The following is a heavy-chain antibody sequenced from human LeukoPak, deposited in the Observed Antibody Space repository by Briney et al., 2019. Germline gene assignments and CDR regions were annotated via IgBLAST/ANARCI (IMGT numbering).Heavy chain of an antibody. Sequence: ASVKVSCKASGGTFSSYAIIWVRQAPGQGLEWMGRIIPILGIANYAQKFQGRVTITADKSTSTAYMELSSLRSEDTAVYYCARGNCWGEYCSSTSRTKPYYYYGMDVWGQGTTVTVSS. CDR1: GGTFSSYA. D-gene: IGHD2-2*01. CDR3: ARGNCWGEYCSSTSRTKPYYYYGMDV. CDR2: IIPILGIA. V-gene: IGHV1-69*04. J-gene: IGHJ6*02.